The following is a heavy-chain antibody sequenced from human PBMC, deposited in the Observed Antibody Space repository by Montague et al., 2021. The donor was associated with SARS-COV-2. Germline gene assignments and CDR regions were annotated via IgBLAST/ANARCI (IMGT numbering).Heavy chain of an antibody. CDR3: ARLKRYFDSSGSPSALDF. J-gene: IGHJ3*01. D-gene: IGHD3-22*01. V-gene: IGHV4-39*02. CDR1: GGSITNNIDY. Sequence: SETLSLTCTVSGGSITNNIDYWAWIRQPPGKGLEWIGSIYYTGNTYYNPSLKSRVTVSVVTSKNHFTLKLSSVTAAEKAVYYCARLKRYFDSSGSPSALDFWGQGTKVTVSS. CDR2: IYYTGNT.